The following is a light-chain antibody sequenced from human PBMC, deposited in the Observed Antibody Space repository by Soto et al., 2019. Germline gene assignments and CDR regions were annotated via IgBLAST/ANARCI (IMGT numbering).Light chain of an antibody. J-gene: IGLJ2*01. CDR2: EVS. CDR3: SSYAGSNTVV. Sequence: QSVLTQPPSASGSPGQSVTISCTGTSSDVGGYNYVSWYQQHPGKAPKLMIYEVSKRPSGVPDRFSGSKSGNTASLTVSGLQAEEEADYCCSSYAGSNTVVFGGGTKLTVL. CDR1: SSDVGGYNY. V-gene: IGLV2-8*01.